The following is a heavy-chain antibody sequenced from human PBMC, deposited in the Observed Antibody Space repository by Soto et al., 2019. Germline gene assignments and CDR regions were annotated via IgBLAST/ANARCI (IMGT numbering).Heavy chain of an antibody. D-gene: IGHD2-15*01. Sequence: QLQLQESGPGLVKPSETLSLTCTVSGGSISSTSDYWAWIRQPPGKGLEWIGSVYYSGTTAYTPSLKSRVPISVDTSKNQFALQLNSVTAADTAVFYCARHVISTRGLDYWGQGTLVTVSS. CDR1: GGSISSTSDY. CDR3: ARHVISTRGLDY. J-gene: IGHJ4*02. V-gene: IGHV4-39*01. CDR2: VYYSGTT.